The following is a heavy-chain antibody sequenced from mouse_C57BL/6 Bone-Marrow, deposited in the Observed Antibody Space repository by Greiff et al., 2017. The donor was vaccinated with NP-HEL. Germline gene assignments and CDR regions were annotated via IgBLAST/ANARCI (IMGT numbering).Heavy chain of an antibody. D-gene: IGHD1-1*01. CDR1: GYTFTSYW. Sequence: VQLQQSGAELVKPGASVKLSCKASGYTFTSYWMHWVKQRPGGGLEWIGRIDPNSGGTKYNEKFKSKATLPVDKPSSTAYMQLSSLTSEDPAVYYCARSITTIGYYFDYWGQGTTLTVSS. CDR2: IDPNSGGT. V-gene: IGHV1-72*01. J-gene: IGHJ2*01. CDR3: ARSITTIGYYFDY.